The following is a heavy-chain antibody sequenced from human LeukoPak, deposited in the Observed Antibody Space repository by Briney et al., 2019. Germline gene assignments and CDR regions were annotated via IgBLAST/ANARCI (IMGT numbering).Heavy chain of an antibody. J-gene: IGHJ4*02. Sequence: PSETLSLTCAVYGGSFSGYYWSWIRQPPGKGLEWIGEINHSGSTNYNPSLKSRVTISVDTSKNQFSLKLSSVTAADTAVYYCARDGPGSSWSVDYWGQGTLVTVSS. CDR2: INHSGST. D-gene: IGHD6-13*01. CDR3: ARDGPGSSWSVDY. CDR1: GGSFSGYY. V-gene: IGHV4-34*01.